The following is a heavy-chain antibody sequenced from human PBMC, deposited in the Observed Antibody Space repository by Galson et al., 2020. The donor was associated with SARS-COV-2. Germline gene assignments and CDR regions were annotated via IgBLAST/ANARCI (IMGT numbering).Heavy chain of an antibody. Sequence: KMSGPTLVKPTQTLTLTCTFSGFSLSTSGVGVGWIRQPPGKALEWLALIYWDDDKRYSPSLKSRLTITKDTSKNQVVLTMTNMDPVDTATYYCAHRPRSSSWYWGDNNWFDPWGQGTLVTVSS. D-gene: IGHD6-13*01. J-gene: IGHJ5*02. CDR3: AHRPRSSSWYWGDNNWFDP. CDR1: GFSLSTSGVG. V-gene: IGHV2-5*02. CDR2: IYWDDDK.